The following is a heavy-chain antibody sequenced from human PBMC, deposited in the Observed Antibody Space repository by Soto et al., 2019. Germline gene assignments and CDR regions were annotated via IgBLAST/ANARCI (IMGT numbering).Heavy chain of an antibody. CDR2: IYYSGST. CDR1: GGSISSGGYY. D-gene: IGHD1-26*01. J-gene: IGHJ1*01. CDR3: ARDFMEGGYSYFQH. Sequence: ASETLSLTCTVSGGSISSGGYYWSWIRQHPGKGLEWVGYIYYSGSTYYNPSLKSRVNISVDTSKKQLSLKLSSVTAADTAVFYCARDFMEGGYSYFQHWGQGTLVTVSS. V-gene: IGHV4-31*03.